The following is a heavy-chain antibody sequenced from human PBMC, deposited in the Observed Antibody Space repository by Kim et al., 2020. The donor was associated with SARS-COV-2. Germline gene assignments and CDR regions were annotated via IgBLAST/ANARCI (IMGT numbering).Heavy chain of an antibody. CDR1: GFTFDDYA. Sequence: GGSLRLSCAASGFTFDDYAMHWVRQAPGKGLEWVSLISWDGGSTYYADSVKGRFTISRDNSKNSLYLQLNSLRAEDTALYYCANSPYYSSSWYPLGYWG. V-gene: IGHV3-43D*03. D-gene: IGHD6-13*01. J-gene: IGHJ4*01. CDR2: ISWDGGST. CDR3: ANSPYYSSSWYPLGY.